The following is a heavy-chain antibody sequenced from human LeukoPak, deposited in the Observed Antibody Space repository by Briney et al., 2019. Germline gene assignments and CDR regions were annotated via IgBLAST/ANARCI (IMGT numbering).Heavy chain of an antibody. J-gene: IGHJ4*02. CDR3: AKTWDWSTFDY. V-gene: IGHV3-30-3*02. Sequence: GGSLRLSCAASGFTFSSYAMHWVRQAPGKGLEWVAVISYDGSNKYYADSVKGRFTISRDNSKNTLYLQMNSLRAEDTAVYYCAKTWDWSTFDYWGQGTLVTVSS. CDR1: GFTFSSYA. D-gene: IGHD3/OR15-3a*01. CDR2: ISYDGSNK.